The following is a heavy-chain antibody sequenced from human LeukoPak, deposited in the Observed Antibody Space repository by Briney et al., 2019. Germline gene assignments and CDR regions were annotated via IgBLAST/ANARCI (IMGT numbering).Heavy chain of an antibody. Sequence: PSGTLFLTCTVSSGSISGYYWSWMRQPPGKGLEWIGYIYYSGSTNYNPSLKSRVTISVDTSKNQFSLKLSSVTAADTAVYYCARQLRTRGGKGPLWDYWGQGTLVTVSS. J-gene: IGHJ4*02. CDR1: SGSISGYY. CDR2: IYYSGST. V-gene: IGHV4-59*08. CDR3: ARQLRTRGGKGPLWDY. D-gene: IGHD2-15*01.